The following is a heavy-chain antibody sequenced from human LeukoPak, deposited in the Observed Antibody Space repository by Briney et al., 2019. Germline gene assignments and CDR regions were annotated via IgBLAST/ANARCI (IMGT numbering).Heavy chain of an antibody. CDR2: IYYSGCT. CDR3: ARHSYGGKTFDP. V-gene: IGHV4-39*01. Sequence: SETLSLTCTVSGVSISSSSYDWGCLRQAPGKGLEWIGSIYYSGCTYYHPSLNSRTTNSVDTTKNQFALKLSSVTAADPAVYYCARHSYGGKTFDPWGQGTLVTVSS. J-gene: IGHJ5*02. D-gene: IGHD4-23*01. CDR1: GVSISSSSYD.